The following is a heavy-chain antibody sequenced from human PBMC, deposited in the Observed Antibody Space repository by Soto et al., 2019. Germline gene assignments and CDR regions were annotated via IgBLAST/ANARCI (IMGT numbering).Heavy chain of an antibody. CDR1: GYTFSSYG. D-gene: IGHD3-10*01. J-gene: IGHJ6*02. CDR2: ISAYNGKT. V-gene: IGHV1-18*01. Sequence: VASVKVSCKASGYTFSSYGISWVRQAPGQGLEGMGWISAYNGKTNYAQKVQGRVTMTTDTAASTAYMELRSLRSDDPAVYYCATAQGGSGSYPLLYSNYYGMNACRQRTTVTVAS. CDR3: ATAQGGSGSYPLLYSNYYGMNA.